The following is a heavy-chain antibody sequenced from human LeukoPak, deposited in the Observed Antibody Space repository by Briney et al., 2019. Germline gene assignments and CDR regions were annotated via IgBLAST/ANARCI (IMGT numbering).Heavy chain of an antibody. CDR3: ASLNYGQVWGSPHYYFDY. V-gene: IGHV3-74*01. J-gene: IGHJ4*02. D-gene: IGHD3-16*01. CDR1: GFTFSSYW. CDR2: INSDGSST. Sequence: GGSLRLSCAASGFTFSSYWMHWVRQAPGKGLVWVPRINSDGSSTSYADSVKGRFTISRDNAKNTLYLQMNSLRVEDTAVYYCASLNYGQVWGSPHYYFDYWGQGILVTVSS.